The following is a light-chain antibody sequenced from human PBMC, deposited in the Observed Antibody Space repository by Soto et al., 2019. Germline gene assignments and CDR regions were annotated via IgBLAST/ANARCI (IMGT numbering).Light chain of an antibody. CDR2: GAS. J-gene: IGKJ1*01. Sequence: EIVFTQSPGTLSLSPWERATLSCRASQSVSSSYLAWYQQKPGQAPRLLIYGASSRATGIPDRFSGSGSGTDFTLTISRLEPEYFALYYCQQYGSSPLFGQGTKVDIK. V-gene: IGKV3-20*01. CDR3: QQYGSSPL. CDR1: QSVSSSY.